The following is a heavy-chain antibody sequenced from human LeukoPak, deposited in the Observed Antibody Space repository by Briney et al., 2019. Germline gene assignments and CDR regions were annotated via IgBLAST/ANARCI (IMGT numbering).Heavy chain of an antibody. Sequence: GESLQISCQGSGYSFSTDWITWVRQMPGKGLEWMGIIYPGDSDTRYSPSFQGQVTISADKSISTAYLQWSSLKASDTAMYYCARSEGITGMMGDYWGQGTLVTVSS. CDR1: GYSFSTDW. J-gene: IGHJ4*02. V-gene: IGHV5-51*01. CDR2: IYPGDSDT. D-gene: IGHD1-20*01. CDR3: ARSEGITGMMGDY.